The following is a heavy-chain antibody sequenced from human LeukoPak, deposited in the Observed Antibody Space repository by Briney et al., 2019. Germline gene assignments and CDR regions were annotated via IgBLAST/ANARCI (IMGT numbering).Heavy chain of an antibody. Sequence: SETLSLTCTVSGGSISSSSYYWGWIRQPPGKGLEWIGSIYYSGSTYYNPSLKSRVTISVDTSKNQFSLKLSSVTAAGTAVYYCARQGITIFGVVIPYYYYYMDVWGKGTTVTVSS. CDR1: GGSISSSSYY. J-gene: IGHJ6*03. V-gene: IGHV4-39*01. CDR2: IYYSGST. CDR3: ARQGITIFGVVIPYYYYYMDV. D-gene: IGHD3-3*01.